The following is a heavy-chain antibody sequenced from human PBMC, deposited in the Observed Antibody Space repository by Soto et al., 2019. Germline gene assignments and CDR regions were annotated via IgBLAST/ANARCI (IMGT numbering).Heavy chain of an antibody. CDR2: ISYDGSNK. Sequence: GGSLRLSCAASGFTFSSYAMHWVRQAPGKGLEWVAVISYDGSNKYYADSVKGRFTISRDNSKNTLYLQMNSLRAEDTAGYYFARDPPDYGSVSYSFDYWGQGTLVTVSS. CDR1: GFTFSSYA. CDR3: ARDPPDYGSVSYSFDY. J-gene: IGHJ4*02. V-gene: IGHV3-30*04. D-gene: IGHD3-10*01.